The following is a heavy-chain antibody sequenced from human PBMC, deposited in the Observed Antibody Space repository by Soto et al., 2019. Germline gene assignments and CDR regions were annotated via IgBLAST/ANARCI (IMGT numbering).Heavy chain of an antibody. D-gene: IGHD1-26*01. CDR3: ARLSAQWEDFDY. CDR2: IYYSGST. V-gene: IGHV4-59*08. Sequence: SETLSLTCTVSGGSISSYYWSWIRQPPGKGLEWIGYIYYSGSTNYNPSLKSRVTISVDTSKNQFSLKLSSVSAADTAVYYCARLSAQWEDFDYWGQGTLVTVSS. J-gene: IGHJ4*02. CDR1: GGSISSYY.